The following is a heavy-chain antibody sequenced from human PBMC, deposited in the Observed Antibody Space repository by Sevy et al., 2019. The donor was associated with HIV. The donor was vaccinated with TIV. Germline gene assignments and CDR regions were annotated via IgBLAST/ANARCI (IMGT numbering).Heavy chain of an antibody. V-gene: IGHV3-33*01. D-gene: IGHD3-16*01. Sequence: GGSLRLSCAASGFTFSSYGMHWVRQAPSKGLEWVAVIWYDGSNKYYADSVKGRFTISRDNSKNTLYLQMNSLRAEDTAVYYCARSIGGGASYYGMDVWGQGTTVTVSS. J-gene: IGHJ6*02. CDR2: IWYDGSNK. CDR3: ARSIGGGASYYGMDV. CDR1: GFTFSSYG.